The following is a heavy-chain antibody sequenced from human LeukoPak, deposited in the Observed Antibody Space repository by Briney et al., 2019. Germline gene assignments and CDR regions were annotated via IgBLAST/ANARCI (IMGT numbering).Heavy chain of an antibody. Sequence: GGSLRLSCAASGFTFSSYWMSWVRQAPGKGLEWVANIKQDGSEKYYVDSVKGRFTISRDNAKNSLYLQMNSLRAEDTAVYYCARTPMIVVVTPKWYAFDIWGQGTMVTVSS. CDR1: GFTFSSYW. J-gene: IGHJ3*02. CDR3: ARTPMIVVVTPKWYAFDI. V-gene: IGHV3-7*01. D-gene: IGHD3-22*01. CDR2: IKQDGSEK.